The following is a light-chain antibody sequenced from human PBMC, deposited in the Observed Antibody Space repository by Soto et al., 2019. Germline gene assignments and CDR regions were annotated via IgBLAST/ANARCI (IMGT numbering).Light chain of an antibody. Sequence: DIQMTQYPSTLSASVGDSVIITCRASQSISSWLAWYQQKPGKAPKLLISKASNLESGVPSRFSGSGSGTEFTLTVSSLQPDDFATYYCQQYYSYWTFGQGTKVEIK. CDR1: QSISSW. J-gene: IGKJ1*01. CDR3: QQYYSYWT. CDR2: KAS. V-gene: IGKV1-5*03.